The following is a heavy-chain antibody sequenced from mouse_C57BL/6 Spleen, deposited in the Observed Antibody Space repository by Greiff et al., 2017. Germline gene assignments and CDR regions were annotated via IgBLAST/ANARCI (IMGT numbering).Heavy chain of an antibody. CDR3: ARSLLITTGHYYAMDY. V-gene: IGHV1-81*01. D-gene: IGHD1-1*01. CDR2: IYPRSGNT. J-gene: IGHJ4*01. CDR1: GYTFTSYG. Sequence: QVQLQQSGAELARPGASVKLSCKASGYTFTSYGISWVKQSTGQGLEWIGEIYPRSGNTYYNEKFKGKATLTADKSSSTAYMELRSLTDEDSAVYFCARSLLITTGHYYAMDYWGQGTSVTVSS.